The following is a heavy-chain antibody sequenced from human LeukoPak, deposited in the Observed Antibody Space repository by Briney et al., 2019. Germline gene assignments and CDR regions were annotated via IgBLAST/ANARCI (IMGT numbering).Heavy chain of an antibody. Sequence: ASVKVSCKASGYTFTSYDITWVRQATGQGLEWMGWMNPNSGNTGYAQKFQGRVTMTRNTSISTAYMELSSLRSEDTAVYYCARDLRSGWNYYYYGMDVWGQGTTVTVSS. D-gene: IGHD6-19*01. CDR1: GYTFTSYD. J-gene: IGHJ6*02. CDR2: MNPNSGNT. V-gene: IGHV1-8*01. CDR3: ARDLRSGWNYYYYGMDV.